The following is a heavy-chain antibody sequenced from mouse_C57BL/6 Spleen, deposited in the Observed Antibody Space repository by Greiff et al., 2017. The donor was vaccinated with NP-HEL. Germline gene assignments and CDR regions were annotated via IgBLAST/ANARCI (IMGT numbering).Heavy chain of an antibody. CDR3: ARRNDYDEGYWCFDV. V-gene: IGHV5-17*01. CDR2: ISSGSSTI. CDR1: GFTFSDYG. D-gene: IGHD2-4*01. Sequence: VQLQQSGGGLVKPGGSLKLSCAASGFTFSDYGMHWVRQAPEKGLEWVAYISSGSSTIYYADTVKGRFTISRDNAKNTLFLQMTSLRSEDTAMYYCARRNDYDEGYWCFDVWGTGTTVTVSS. J-gene: IGHJ1*03.